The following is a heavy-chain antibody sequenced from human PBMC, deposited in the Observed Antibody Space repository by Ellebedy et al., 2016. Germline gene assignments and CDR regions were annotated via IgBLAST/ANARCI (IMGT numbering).Heavy chain of an antibody. V-gene: IGHV3-9*01. J-gene: IGHJ6*03. D-gene: IGHD6-13*01. CDR1: GFTFDDYA. Sequence: SLKISCAASGFTFDDYAMHWVRQAPGKGLEWVSGISWNSGSIGYADSVKGRFTISRDNAKNSLYLQMNSLRAEDTALYYCARAAAGMGVYYYMDVWGKGTTVTVSS. CDR3: ARAAAGMGVYYYMDV. CDR2: ISWNSGSI.